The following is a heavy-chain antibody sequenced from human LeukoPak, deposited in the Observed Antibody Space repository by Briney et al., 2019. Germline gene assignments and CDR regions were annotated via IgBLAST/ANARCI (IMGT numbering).Heavy chain of an antibody. J-gene: IGHJ3*02. CDR2: INHSGST. D-gene: IGHD3-16*02. CDR3: ARHLRMGVGYTVGLRPRDGFDI. Sequence: SETLSLTCAVYGGSLSAHYRNWIRQPPGKGLEWIGEINHSGSTNYNPSLKSRVTISVDTSKNQFSLKLSSVTAADTAVYYCARHLRMGVGYTVGLRPRDGFDIWGQGTMVTVSS. CDR1: GGSLSAHY. V-gene: IGHV4-34*01.